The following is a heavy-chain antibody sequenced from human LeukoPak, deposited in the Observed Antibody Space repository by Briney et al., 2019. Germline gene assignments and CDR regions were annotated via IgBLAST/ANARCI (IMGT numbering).Heavy chain of an antibody. Sequence: GESLKISCKGSGYSFTSYWIGWVRQMPGKGLEWMGIIYPGDSDTRYSPSFQGQVTISADKSISTAYLQWSSLKASDTAMYYCARTRSGGYYAEYYFDYWGQGTLVTVSS. D-gene: IGHD1-26*01. CDR3: ARTRSGGYYAEYYFDY. J-gene: IGHJ4*02. CDR2: IYPGDSDT. CDR1: GYSFTSYW. V-gene: IGHV5-51*01.